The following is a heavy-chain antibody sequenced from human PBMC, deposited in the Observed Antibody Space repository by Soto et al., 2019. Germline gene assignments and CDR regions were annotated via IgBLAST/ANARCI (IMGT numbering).Heavy chain of an antibody. D-gene: IGHD2-15*01. CDR3: ATSPGRYCSGGSYYPRFDY. V-gene: IGHV4-31*03. J-gene: IGHJ4*02. CDR2: IYYSGST. CDR1: GGSISSGGYY. Sequence: SETLSLTCTVSGGSISSGGYYWSWIRQHPGKGLEWIGYIYYSGSTYYNPSLKSRVTISVDTSKNQFSLKLSSVTAADTAVYYCATSPGRYCSGGSYYPRFDYWSQGNLVTVSS.